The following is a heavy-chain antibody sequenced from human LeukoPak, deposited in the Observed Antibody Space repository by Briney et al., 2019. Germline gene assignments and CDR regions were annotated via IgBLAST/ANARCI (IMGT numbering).Heavy chain of an antibody. J-gene: IGHJ4*02. CDR1: GFSFSDYY. V-gene: IGHV3-11*06. CDR3: ARGRAYSFDY. Sequence: GGSLRLSCAASGFSFSDYYMTWIRQAPGRGLECVSYISTSSSDTNYADSVKGRFTISRDNSKNSLYLQMNSLRAEDTAVYYCARGRAYSFDYWGQGTLVTVSS. CDR2: ISTSSSDT.